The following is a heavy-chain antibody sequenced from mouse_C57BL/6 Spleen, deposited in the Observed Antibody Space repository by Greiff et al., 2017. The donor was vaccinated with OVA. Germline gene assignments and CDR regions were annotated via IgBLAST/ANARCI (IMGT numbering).Heavy chain of an antibody. Sequence: VKVVESGAELVRPGASVTLSCKASGYTFTDYEMHWVKQTPVHGLEWIGAIDPETGGTAYNQKFKGKAILTADKSSSTAYMELRSLTSEDSAVYYCTRSYYYGSSYGFDYWGQGTTLTVSS. V-gene: IGHV1-15*01. CDR2: IDPETGGT. D-gene: IGHD1-1*01. CDR3: TRSYYYGSSYGFDY. J-gene: IGHJ2*01. CDR1: GYTFTDYE.